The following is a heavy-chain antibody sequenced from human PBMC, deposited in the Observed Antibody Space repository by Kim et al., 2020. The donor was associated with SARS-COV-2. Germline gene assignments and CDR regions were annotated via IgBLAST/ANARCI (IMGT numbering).Heavy chain of an antibody. CDR2: IKADGSEK. CDR1: GVNFSSYW. J-gene: IGHJ6*02. CDR3: ARGRTGDV. V-gene: IGHV3-7*01. Sequence: GGSLRISCAASGVNFSSYWMTWVRQAPGTGLEGVANIKADGSEKYYVDSVKGRFTISRDNAKKSLHLQMNSLRVEDTAVYYCARGRTGDVWGQGTTVTVSS.